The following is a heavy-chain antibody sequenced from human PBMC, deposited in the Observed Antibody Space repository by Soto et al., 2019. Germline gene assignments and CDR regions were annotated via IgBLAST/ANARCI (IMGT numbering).Heavy chain of an antibody. CDR2: ISYDGSNK. Sequence: QVQLVESGGGVVQPGRSLRLSCAASGFTFSTYAMHWVRQAPGKGLEGVAVISYDGSNKYNADSVKGRFTISRDNSKNTLYLQMNSLRPEDTAVYYCAKEGGPHYGLDVWGQGTTVTVSS. CDR3: AKEGGPHYGLDV. CDR1: GFTFSTYA. J-gene: IGHJ6*02. V-gene: IGHV3-30*18.